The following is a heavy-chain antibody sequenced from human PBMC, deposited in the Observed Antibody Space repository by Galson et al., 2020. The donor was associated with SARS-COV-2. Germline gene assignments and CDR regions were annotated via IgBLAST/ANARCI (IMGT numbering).Heavy chain of an antibody. D-gene: IGHD2-15*01. CDR3: ARGGGSYDY. Sequence: GESLKISCAASGFTFSDHYMDWVRQAPGKGLEWVGRTRNKANSYTTEYAASVKGRFTISRDDSKNSLYLQMNSLKTEDTAVYYCARGGGSYDYWGQGTLVTVSS. J-gene: IGHJ4*02. CDR2: TRNKANSYTT. CDR1: GFTFSDHY. V-gene: IGHV3-72*01.